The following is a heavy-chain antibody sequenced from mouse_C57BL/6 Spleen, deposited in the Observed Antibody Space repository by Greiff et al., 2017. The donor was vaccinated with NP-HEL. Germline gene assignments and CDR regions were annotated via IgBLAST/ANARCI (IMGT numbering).Heavy chain of an antibody. D-gene: IGHD2-4*01. V-gene: IGHV1-62-2*01. J-gene: IGHJ3*01. CDR1: GYTFTEYP. CDR3: ARHEEGEGYDFWFAY. Sequence: VQLQESGAELVKPGASVKLSCKASGYTFTEYPIHWVKQRSGQGLEWIGWFYPGSGSIKYNEKFKDKATLTADKSSSTVYMELSRLTSEDSAVYVCARHEEGEGYDFWFAYWGQGTLVTVSA. CDR2: FYPGSGSI.